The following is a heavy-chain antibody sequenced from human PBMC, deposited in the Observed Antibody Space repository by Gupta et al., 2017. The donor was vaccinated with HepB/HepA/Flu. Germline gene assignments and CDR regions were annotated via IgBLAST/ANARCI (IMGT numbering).Heavy chain of an antibody. CDR3: ARLGEYGGSSWYRMCFDL. D-gene: IGHD6-13*01. Sequence: PGKGLEWVSSVRGGGSGTTYADSVKGRFSISRDNSKNTLYLQMNSLRAEDTAVYHCARLGEYGGSSWYRMCFDLWGRGTLVTGAS. CDR2: VRGGGSGT. J-gene: IGHJ2*01. V-gene: IGHV3-23*01.